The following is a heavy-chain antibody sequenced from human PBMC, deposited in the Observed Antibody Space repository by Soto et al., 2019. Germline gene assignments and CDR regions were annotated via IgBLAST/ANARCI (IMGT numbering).Heavy chain of an antibody. D-gene: IGHD6-6*01. V-gene: IGHV5-51*01. J-gene: IGHJ4*02. Sequence: ESLKISCQGSGYIFTSYWIGWVRQMPGNGLEWMGIIYPGDSDTRYSPSFQGQVTISADKSISTAYLQWSSLKASDTAMYYCARRVDSSSSAIDYWGQGTLVTVSS. CDR1: GYIFTSYW. CDR3: ARRVDSSSSAIDY. CDR2: IYPGDSDT.